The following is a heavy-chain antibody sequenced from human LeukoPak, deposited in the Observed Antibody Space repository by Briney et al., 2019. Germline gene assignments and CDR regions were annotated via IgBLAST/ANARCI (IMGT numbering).Heavy chain of an antibody. J-gene: IGHJ4*02. CDR3: ARAVCSSTSCLRTFDY. Sequence: SETLSLTCTVSGGSISSYYWSWIRQPPGKGLEWIGYIYYSGSTNYNPSLKSRVTISVDTSKNQFSLKLSSVTAADTAVYYCARAVCSSTSCLRTFDYWGQGTLVTVSS. V-gene: IGHV4-59*01. CDR2: IYYSGST. CDR1: GGSISSYY. D-gene: IGHD2-2*01.